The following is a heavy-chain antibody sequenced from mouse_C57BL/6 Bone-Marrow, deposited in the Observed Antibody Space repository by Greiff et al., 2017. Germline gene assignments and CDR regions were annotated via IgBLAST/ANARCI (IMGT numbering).Heavy chain of an antibody. V-gene: IGHV1-81*01. Sequence: QVQLKQSGAELARPGASVKLSCKASGYTFTSYGISWVKQRTGQGLEWIGEIYPRSGNTYYNEKFKGKATLTADKSSSTAYMELRSLTSEDSAVYFCARGGARGTWFAYWGQGTLVTVSA. CDR1: GYTFTSYG. CDR3: ARGGARGTWFAY. D-gene: IGHD6-1*01. CDR2: IYPRSGNT. J-gene: IGHJ3*01.